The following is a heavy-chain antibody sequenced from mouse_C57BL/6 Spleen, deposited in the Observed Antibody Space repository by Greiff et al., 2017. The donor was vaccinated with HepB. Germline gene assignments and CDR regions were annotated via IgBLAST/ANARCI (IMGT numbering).Heavy chain of an antibody. CDR1: GFTFSSYG. CDR3: ARRHYYGSSHWYFDV. D-gene: IGHD1-1*01. CDR2: ISSGGSYT. J-gene: IGHJ1*03. V-gene: IGHV5-6*01. Sequence: EVHLVESGGDLVKPGGSLKLSCAASGFTFSSYGMSWVRQTPDKRLEWVATISSGGSYTYYPDSVKGRFTISRDNAKNTLYLQMSSLKSEDTAMYYCARRHYYGSSHWYFDVWGTGTTVTVSS.